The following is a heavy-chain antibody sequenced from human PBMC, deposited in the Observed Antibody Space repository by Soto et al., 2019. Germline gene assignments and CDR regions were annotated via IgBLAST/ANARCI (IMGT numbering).Heavy chain of an antibody. J-gene: IGHJ5*02. V-gene: IGHV4-4*02. D-gene: IGHD3-3*01. CDR3: ARDTYYDFWSGYLSPRVGNWFDP. CDR2: IYHSGST. Sequence: QVQLQESGPGLVKPSGTLSLTCAVSGGSISSSNWWSWVRQPPVKGMEWIGEIYHSGSTNYNPSLKSRVTISVDKSKNQCSLKLSSVTAADTVVYYCARDTYYDFWSGYLSPRVGNWFDPWGQGTLVTVSS. CDR1: GGSISSSNW.